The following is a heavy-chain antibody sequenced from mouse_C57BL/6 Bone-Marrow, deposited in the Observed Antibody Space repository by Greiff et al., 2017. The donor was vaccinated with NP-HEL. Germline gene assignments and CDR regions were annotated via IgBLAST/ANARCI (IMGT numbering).Heavy chain of an antibody. CDR1: GFNIKDYY. V-gene: IGHV14-2*01. CDR2: IDPEDGEI. CDR3: AREGTTVVAPFDY. J-gene: IGHJ2*01. D-gene: IGHD1-1*01. Sequence: EVQLQQSGAELVKPGASVKLSCTASGFNIKDYYMHWVKQRTEQGLEWIGRIDPEDGEIKYAPKFQGKATITADTSSNTAYLQLSSLTSEDTAVYYCAREGTTVVAPFDYWGQGTTLTVSS.